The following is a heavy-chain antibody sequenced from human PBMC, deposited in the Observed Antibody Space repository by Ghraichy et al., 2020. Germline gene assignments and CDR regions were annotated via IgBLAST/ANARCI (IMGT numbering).Heavy chain of an antibody. V-gene: IGHV3-23*01. J-gene: IGHJ3*02. CDR3: AKDRGTMVVVIRANAFDI. Sequence: GGSLRLSCAASGFTFSYYGMSWVRQAPGKELEWVSAISGSGGNIYYADSVKGRFTISRDNSKNTLSLQMNSLRAEDTAVYYCAKDRGTMVVVIRANAFDIWGRGTMVTVSS. D-gene: IGHD3-22*01. CDR2: ISGSGGNI. CDR1: GFTFSYYG.